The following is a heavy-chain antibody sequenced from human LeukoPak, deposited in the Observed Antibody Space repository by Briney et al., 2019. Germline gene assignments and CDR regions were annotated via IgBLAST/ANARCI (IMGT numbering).Heavy chain of an antibody. V-gene: IGHV3-23*01. CDR3: VRDRYGDTDY. CDR1: GLTFSSYA. CDR2: ISGSGDSS. D-gene: IGHD2-21*01. J-gene: IGHJ4*02. Sequence: GGSLRLSCAASGLTFSSYAMSWVGQAPGKRLEGVSAISGSGDSSYYAGSVKGRFTISRDNSKNTLYLQMNSLRVEDTAIYYCVRDRYGDTDYWGQGTLVTVSS.